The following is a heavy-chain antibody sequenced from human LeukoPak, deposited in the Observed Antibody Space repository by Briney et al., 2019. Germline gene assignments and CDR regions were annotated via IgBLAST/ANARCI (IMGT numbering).Heavy chain of an antibody. CDR1: GFTFSSYD. CDR3: ARGAAAGYEWFDY. Sequence: GGSLRLSCAASGFTFSSYDMHWVRQAPGKGLEWVSAICTAGDTYYPGSVKGRFTISRENAKNSLYLQMNSLRAGDTAVYYCARGAAAGYEWFDYWGQGTLVTVSS. J-gene: IGHJ4*02. D-gene: IGHD6-13*01. V-gene: IGHV3-13*01. CDR2: ICTAGDT.